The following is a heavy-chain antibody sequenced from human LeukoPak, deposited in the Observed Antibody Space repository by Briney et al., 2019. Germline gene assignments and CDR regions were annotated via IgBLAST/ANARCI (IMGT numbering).Heavy chain of an antibody. CDR2: IYYSGST. V-gene: IGHV4-59*01. D-gene: IGHD3-3*01. CDR1: GGSISSYY. CDR3: ARTSGSGYYTNWFDP. Sequence: SETLSLTCTVSGGSISSYYWSWVRQPPGKGLEGIGYIYYSGSTNYNPSLKSRVTISVDTSKNQFSLKLSSVTAADTAVYYCARTSGSGYYTNWFDPWGQGTLVTVSS. J-gene: IGHJ5*02.